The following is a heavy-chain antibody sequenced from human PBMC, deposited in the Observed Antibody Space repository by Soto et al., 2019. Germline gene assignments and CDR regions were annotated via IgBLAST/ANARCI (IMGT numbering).Heavy chain of an antibody. CDR2: ISAYNDNT. D-gene: IGHD3-10*01. V-gene: IGHV1-18*04. CDR1: GYTFTSYS. Sequence: QVQLVQSGAEVKKPGASVKVSCKASGYTFTSYSISWVRQAPGQGLECMGWISAYNDNTNYAQNLQGRVTMTTDTSTSTLYIELTRLRSDNTAEYYFARDHYDVAGTLHDGAMNVWGQGTTVTVCS. J-gene: IGHJ6*02. CDR3: ARDHYDVAGTLHDGAMNV.